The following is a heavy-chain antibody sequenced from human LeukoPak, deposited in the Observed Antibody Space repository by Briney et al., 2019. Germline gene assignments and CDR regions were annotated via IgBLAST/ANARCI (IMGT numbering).Heavy chain of an antibody. J-gene: IGHJ4*02. D-gene: IGHD6-19*01. CDR2: ISGSGGST. CDR1: GFTFSSYA. CDR3: AKDHPYSSGWTSDY. Sequence: GGSLRLSCAASGFTFSSYAMSWVRQAPGKGLEWVSAISGSGGSTYYADSVKGRFTIPRDNSKNTLYLQMNSLRAEDTAVYYCAKDHPYSSGWTSDYWGQGTLVTVSS. V-gene: IGHV3-23*01.